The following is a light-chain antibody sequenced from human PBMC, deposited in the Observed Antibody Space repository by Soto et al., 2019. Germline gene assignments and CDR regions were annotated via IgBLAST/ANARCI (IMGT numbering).Light chain of an antibody. V-gene: IGKV1-5*03. CDR3: QQYDSYSLT. CDR1: QSISSW. CDR2: QAS. Sequence: DIQMTQSPSSLSAYVGDRVTITCRASQSISSWLAWYQQRPGKAPKLLIYQASSLESGVTSRFSGSGSGTEFTLTISSLQPDDFATYYCQQYDSYSLTFGGGTKVDIK. J-gene: IGKJ4*01.